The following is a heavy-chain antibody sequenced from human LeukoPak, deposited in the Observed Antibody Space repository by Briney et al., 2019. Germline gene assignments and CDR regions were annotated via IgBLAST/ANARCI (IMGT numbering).Heavy chain of an antibody. CDR1: GYTFTGYY. D-gene: IGHD2-2*01. CDR2: INPNSGGT. CDR3: ARYCSSTSFPYYYYYYMDV. Sequence: GASVKVSCKASGYTFTGYYMHWVRQAPGQGLEWMGWINPNSGGTNYAQKFQGRVTMTRDTSISTAYMELSRLRSDDTAVYYCARYCSSTSFPYYYYYYMDVWGKGTTVTVSS. V-gene: IGHV1-2*02. J-gene: IGHJ6*03.